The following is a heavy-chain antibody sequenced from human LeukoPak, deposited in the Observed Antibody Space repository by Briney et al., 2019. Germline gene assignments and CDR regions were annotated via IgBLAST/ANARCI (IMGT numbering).Heavy chain of an antibody. D-gene: IGHD3-16*02. CDR1: GFTFGDYA. J-gene: IGHJ4*02. V-gene: IGHV3-49*03. CDR3: TRDRITFGGVIVPDSFDY. CDR2: IRSKAYGGTT. Sequence: GGSMRLSCTASGFTFGDYAMSWFRQAPGKGLEWVGFIRSKAYGGTTEYAASVKGRFTISRDDSKSIAYLQMNSLKTEDTAAYYCTRDRITFGGVIVPDSFDYWGQGTLVTVSS.